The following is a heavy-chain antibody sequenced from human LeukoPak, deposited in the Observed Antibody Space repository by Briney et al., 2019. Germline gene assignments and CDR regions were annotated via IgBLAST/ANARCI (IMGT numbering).Heavy chain of an antibody. CDR2: INTGETT. CDR1: GFNLGRYA. CDR3: AKGAFDV. Sequence: GGSLRLSCAASGFNLGRYAMSGVRQAPGRGLEWVSCINTGETTFYADSVKGRFTTSRDSSKNNLYLHMTSLRDEDTALYYCAKGAFDVWGQGTVVIVSS. V-gene: IGHV3-23*01. J-gene: IGHJ3*01.